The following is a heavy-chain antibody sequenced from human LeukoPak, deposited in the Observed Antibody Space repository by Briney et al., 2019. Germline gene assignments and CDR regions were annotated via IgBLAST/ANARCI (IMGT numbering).Heavy chain of an antibody. J-gene: IGHJ4*01. CDR1: GFTVSSNY. CDR2: IYSGGST. D-gene: IGHD5-18*01. V-gene: IGHV3-53*01. Sequence: GGSLRLSCAASGFTVSSNYMSWVRQAPGKGLEWVSVIYSGGSTYYADSVKGRFTISRDNSKNTLYLQMNSLRAEDTAVYYCAREGRRGYSYGCFDYWGQEPWSPSPQ. CDR3: AREGRRGYSYGCFDY.